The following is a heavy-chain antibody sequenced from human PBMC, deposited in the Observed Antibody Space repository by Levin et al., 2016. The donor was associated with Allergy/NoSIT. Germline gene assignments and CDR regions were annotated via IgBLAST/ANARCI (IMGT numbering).Heavy chain of an antibody. CDR1: GGSFSGYY. CDR2: INHSGST. V-gene: IGHV4-34*01. J-gene: IGHJ5*02. D-gene: IGHD5-12*01. Sequence: SETLSLTCAVYGGSFSGYYWSWIRQPPGKGLEWIGEINHSGSTNYNPSLKSRVTISLDTSKNQVSLKLSSVTAADTAVYYCARVSYRRPYNWFDPWGQGTLVTVSS. CDR3: ARVSYRRPYNWFDP.